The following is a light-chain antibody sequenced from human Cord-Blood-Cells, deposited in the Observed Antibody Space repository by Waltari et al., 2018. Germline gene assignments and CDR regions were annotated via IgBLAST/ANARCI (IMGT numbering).Light chain of an antibody. V-gene: IGLV1-40*01. Sequence: SALTQPPSVSGATRSSVTIPCTGSNSNNGARYHVHWYPQLPETAPNLLHYDNSNRRSGVPDRFSVAKSGTSASLAITGLQAEDEADYYCQSYDSSLSGWVFGGGTKLTVL. CDR1: NSNNGARYH. CDR3: QSYDSSLSGWV. J-gene: IGLJ3*02. CDR2: DNS.